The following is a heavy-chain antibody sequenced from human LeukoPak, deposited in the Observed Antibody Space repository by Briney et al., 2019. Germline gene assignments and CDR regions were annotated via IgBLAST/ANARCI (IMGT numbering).Heavy chain of an antibody. Sequence: PGGSLRLSCAASGFTFDDYGMSWVRQAPGKGLKWVSGINWNGGSTGYADSVKGRFTISRDNAKNSLYLQMNSLRAEDTAVYYCAELGITMIGGVWGKGTTVTISS. CDR1: GFTFDDYG. CDR2: INWNGGST. V-gene: IGHV3-20*04. D-gene: IGHD3-10*02. J-gene: IGHJ6*04. CDR3: AELGITMIGGV.